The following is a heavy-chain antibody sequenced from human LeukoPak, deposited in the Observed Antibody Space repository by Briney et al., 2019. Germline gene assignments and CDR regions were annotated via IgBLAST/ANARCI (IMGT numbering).Heavy chain of an antibody. CDR1: GYSMSSGYY. CDR2: IHTSGST. J-gene: IGHJ6*03. Sequence: PSETLSLTCTVSGYSMSSGYYWSWIRQPAGKGLEWIGRIHTSGSTKYNPSLKSRVTMSVDTSKNQFSLKLSSVTAADTAVHYCARDQYYYGSGSLYMDVWGKGTTVTISS. V-gene: IGHV4-4*07. D-gene: IGHD3-10*01. CDR3: ARDQYYYGSGSLYMDV.